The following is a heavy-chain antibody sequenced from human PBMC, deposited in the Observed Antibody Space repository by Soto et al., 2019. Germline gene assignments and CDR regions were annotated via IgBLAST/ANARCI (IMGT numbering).Heavy chain of an antibody. V-gene: IGHV4-39*01. CDR1: GGSISSSSYY. J-gene: IGHJ4*02. CDR3: ATNSSGYVTFDY. D-gene: IGHD3-22*01. CDR2: IYYSGST. Sequence: SETLSLTCTVSGGSISSSSYYWGWIRQPPGKGLEWIGSIYYSGSTYYNPSLKSRVTISVDTSKNQFSLKLSSVTAADTAVYYCATNSSGYVTFDYWGQGTPVTVSS.